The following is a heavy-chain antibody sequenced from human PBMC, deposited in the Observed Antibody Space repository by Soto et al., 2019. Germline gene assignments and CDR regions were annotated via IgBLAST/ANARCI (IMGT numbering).Heavy chain of an antibody. J-gene: IGHJ4*02. CDR1: GGTFSSYA. D-gene: IGHD2-15*01. CDR2: IIPIFGTA. V-gene: IGHV1-69*13. Sequence: ASVKVSCKASGGTFSSYAISWVRQAPGQGLEWMGGIIPIFGTANYAQKFQGRVTITADESTSTAYMELSSLRSEDTAVYYCAREGCAGGSCYVWGQGTLVTVSS. CDR3: AREGCAGGSCYV.